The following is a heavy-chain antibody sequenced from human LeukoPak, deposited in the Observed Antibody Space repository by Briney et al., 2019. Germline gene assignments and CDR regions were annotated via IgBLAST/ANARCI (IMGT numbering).Heavy chain of an antibody. V-gene: IGHV3-74*01. D-gene: IGHD6-19*01. CDR2: INNDGSTT. J-gene: IGHJ4*02. Sequence: GGSLRLSCAASGLTLSSYWMHWVRQAPGKGLVWVSRINNDGSTTNYADSVKGRFTISRDNAKNTLYLQMNSLRAEDTAVYYCAKPAISSRGWYYDYWGQGTLVTVSS. CDR3: AKPAISSRGWYYDY. CDR1: GLTLSSYW.